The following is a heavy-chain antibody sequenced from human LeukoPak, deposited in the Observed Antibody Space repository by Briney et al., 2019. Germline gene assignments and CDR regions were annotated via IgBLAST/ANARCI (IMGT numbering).Heavy chain of an antibody. D-gene: IGHD3-9*01. J-gene: IGHJ6*03. V-gene: IGHV4-61*02. Sequence: PSETLSLTCTVSGGSISSSSYYWSWIRQPAGKGLEWIGRMYTSGSTNYNPSLKSQVTMSVDTSKNQFSLKLSSVTAADTAVYYCARDHYDILTGSYFYYYYMDVWGKGTTVTISS. CDR3: ARDHYDILTGSYFYYYYMDV. CDR2: MYTSGST. CDR1: GGSISSSSYY.